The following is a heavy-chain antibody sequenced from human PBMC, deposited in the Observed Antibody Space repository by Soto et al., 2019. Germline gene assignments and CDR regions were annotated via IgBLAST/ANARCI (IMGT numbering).Heavy chain of an antibody. CDR2: ISGSGNYT. D-gene: IGHD4-4*01. V-gene: IGHV3-21*01. Sequence: EMHLVESGGGLVKPGGSLRLSCAASGFTFSTYSMNWVRQAPRKGLEWVSSISGSGNYTHYADFLRGRFTISRDNAKTSLYLQMNSLRAEDTAVYYCAREGLNNYNEYYFDSWGQGTVVTVSS. CDR3: AREGLNNYNEYYFDS. CDR1: GFTFSTYS. J-gene: IGHJ4*02.